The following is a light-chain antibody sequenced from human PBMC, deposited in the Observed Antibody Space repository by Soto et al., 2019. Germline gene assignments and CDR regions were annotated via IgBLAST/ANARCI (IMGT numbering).Light chain of an antibody. CDR1: SSDVGGYNY. CDR3: SSYTSSSTLV. CDR2: DVS. V-gene: IGLV2-14*01. Sequence: QSVLTQPASVSGSPGQSITISCTGTSSDVGGYNYVSWYQQHPGKAPKLMIFDVSHRPSGVSNRFSGSKSGNTASLTISGPQAEDEADYYCSSYTSSSTLVFGGATKLTVL. J-gene: IGLJ2*01.